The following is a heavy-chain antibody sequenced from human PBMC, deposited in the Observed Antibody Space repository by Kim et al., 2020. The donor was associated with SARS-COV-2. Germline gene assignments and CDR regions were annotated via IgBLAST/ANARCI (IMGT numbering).Heavy chain of an antibody. D-gene: IGHD3-3*01. V-gene: IGHV4-34*01. CDR1: GGSFSGYY. J-gene: IGHJ6*02. CDR3: ARGRAGVVPSPVLGLGPYYEYFIMDV. Sequence: SETLSLTCAVYGGSFSGYYWSWIRQSPGKGLEWIGEIKHSGAISHNPSLKSRLTISMDTSKNQFSLKLTSVTAADTAFYYCARGRAGVVPSPVLGLGPYYEYFIMDVWGHGTAVTVAS. CDR2: IKHSGAI.